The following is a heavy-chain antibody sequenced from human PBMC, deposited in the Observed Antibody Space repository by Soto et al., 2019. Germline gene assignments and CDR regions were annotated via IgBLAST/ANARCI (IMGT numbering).Heavy chain of an antibody. Sequence: GGSLRLSCAASGFTFSNAWMSWVRQAPGKGLEWVGRIKSKTDGGTTDYAAPVKGRFTISRDDSKNTLYLQMNSLKTEDTAVYYCTTAPGYLDIVVVPAAMSSNRPRRNYYYYMDVWGKGTTVTVSS. CDR2: IKSKTDGGTT. CDR1: GFTFSNAW. J-gene: IGHJ6*03. CDR3: TTAPGYLDIVVVPAAMSSNRPRRNYYYYMDV. D-gene: IGHD2-2*01. V-gene: IGHV3-15*01.